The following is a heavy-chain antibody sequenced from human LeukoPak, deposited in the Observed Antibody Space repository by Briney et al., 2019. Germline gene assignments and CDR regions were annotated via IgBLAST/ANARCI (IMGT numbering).Heavy chain of an antibody. J-gene: IGHJ4*02. CDR3: ARAPFYLHSSGWD. CDR1: GGSISSSSYY. Sequence: SETLSLTCTVSGGSISSSSYYWGWIRQPPGKGLEWIGSIYYSGSTYYNPSLKSRVTISVDTSKNQFSLKLSSVTAADTAVYYCARAPFYLHSSGWDWGQGTLVTVSS. CDR2: IYYSGST. V-gene: IGHV4-39*01. D-gene: IGHD3-22*01.